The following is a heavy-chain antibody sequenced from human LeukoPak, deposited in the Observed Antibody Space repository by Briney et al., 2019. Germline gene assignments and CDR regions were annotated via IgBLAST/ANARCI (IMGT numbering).Heavy chain of an antibody. V-gene: IGHV1-69*05. CDR3: ARDGFGDSSGYYSYYFDY. CDR2: IIPIFGTP. Sequence: SVKVSCKASGGTFSSYAISWVRQAPGQGLEWMGRIIPIFGTPNYAQKFQGRVTITTDESTSTAYMELSSLRSEDTAVYYCARDGFGDSSGYYSYYFDYWGQGTLVTVSS. J-gene: IGHJ4*02. D-gene: IGHD3-22*01. CDR1: GGTFSSYA.